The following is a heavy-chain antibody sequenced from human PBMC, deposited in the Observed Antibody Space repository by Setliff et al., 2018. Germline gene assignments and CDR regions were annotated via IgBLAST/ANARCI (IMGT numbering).Heavy chain of an antibody. J-gene: IGHJ4*02. Sequence: SETLSLTCAVYGESFSGHYWSWIRQPLGKGLEWIGEINHSGSTNYNPSLKSRVTISVDTSKNQFSLKLSSMAAADTAVYYCARGFDVCGGGACYTDGPYYFDYWGLGTLVTVSS. V-gene: IGHV4-34*01. D-gene: IGHD2-21*02. CDR2: INHSGST. CDR1: GESFSGHY. CDR3: ARGFDVCGGGACYTDGPYYFDY.